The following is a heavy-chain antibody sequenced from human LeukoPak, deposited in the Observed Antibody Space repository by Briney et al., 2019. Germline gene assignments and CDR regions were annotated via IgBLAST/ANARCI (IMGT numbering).Heavy chain of an antibody. CDR2: ISWNSGTI. V-gene: IGHV3-9*01. CDR1: GFTFSSYA. Sequence: GRSLRLSCAASGFTFSSYAMHWVRQAPGKGLEWVSGISWNSGTIDYADSVKGRFIISRDNAKNSLYLQMNSLRADDTAFYYCASQGVGPYFWGQGTLVTVSS. J-gene: IGHJ4*02. D-gene: IGHD1-26*01. CDR3: ASQGVGPYF.